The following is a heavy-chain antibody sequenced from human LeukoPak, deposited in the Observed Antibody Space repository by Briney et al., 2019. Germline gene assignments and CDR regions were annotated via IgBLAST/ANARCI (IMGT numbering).Heavy chain of an antibody. D-gene: IGHD2-2*01. Sequence: SETLSLTCTVSGGSISSGDYYWSWIRQPPGKGLEWIGRIYTSGSTNYNPSLKSRVTISVDTSKNQFSLKLSSVTAADTAVYYCARGEYCSSTSCSITNWFDPWGQGTLVTVSS. J-gene: IGHJ5*02. CDR2: IYTSGST. CDR3: ARGEYCSSTSCSITNWFDP. V-gene: IGHV4-61*02. CDR1: GGSISSGDYY.